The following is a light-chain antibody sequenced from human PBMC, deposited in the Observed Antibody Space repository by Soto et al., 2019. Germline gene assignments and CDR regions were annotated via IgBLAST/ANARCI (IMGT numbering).Light chain of an antibody. Sequence: IQLPQSLSSLSASVGDSLTITGRASQGISSYLAWYQQKPGKANKLLIYAASTLQSGVPSRFSGSGSGTDFTLTISSLQPEEFATYYCKQLNSYPITVGKGTRLEIK. CDR1: QGISSY. V-gene: IGKV1-9*01. CDR2: AAS. CDR3: KQLNSYPIT. J-gene: IGKJ5*01.